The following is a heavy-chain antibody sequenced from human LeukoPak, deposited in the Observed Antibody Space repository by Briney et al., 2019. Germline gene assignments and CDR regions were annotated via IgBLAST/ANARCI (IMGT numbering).Heavy chain of an antibody. Sequence: GGSLRLSCAASGFTFSSYSMNWVRQAPGKGLEWVSYISSSSSTIYYADSVKGRFTISRDNAKNSLYLQMNSLRAEDTAVYYCARVRGYSYGWGPPYYFDFWGQGTLVTVSS. CDR1: GFTFSSYS. CDR3: ARVRGYSYGWGPPYYFDF. J-gene: IGHJ4*02. CDR2: ISSSSSTI. V-gene: IGHV3-48*04. D-gene: IGHD5-18*01.